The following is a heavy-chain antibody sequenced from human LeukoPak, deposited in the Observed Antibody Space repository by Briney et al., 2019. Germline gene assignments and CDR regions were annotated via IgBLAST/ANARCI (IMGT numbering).Heavy chain of an antibody. J-gene: IGHJ6*03. V-gene: IGHV4-39*02. CDR3: ARGRVSSSTWYSTYYYYFYMDV. CDR1: GVSISNSSYY. D-gene: IGHD1-1*01. CDR2: IYYSGST. Sequence: SETLSLTCTVSGVSISNSSYYWGWIRQPPGKGLEWIVSIYYSGSTFYNPSLKSRLTISVETSKNDFSLRLRSVTAADTAVYFCARGRVSSSTWYSTYYYYFYMDVWGKGTTVTVSS.